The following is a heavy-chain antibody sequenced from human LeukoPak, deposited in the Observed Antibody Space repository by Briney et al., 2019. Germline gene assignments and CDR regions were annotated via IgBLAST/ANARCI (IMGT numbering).Heavy chain of an antibody. V-gene: IGHV3-15*05. CDR3: TTDQPVAVDGVGD. D-gene: IGHD6-19*01. CDR2: IKSKTDGGTS. Sequence: GGTLRLPRAAPGFTLSNAWMSWVRQAPGKGLEGVVRIKSKTDGGTSDYAAPVRGRFTIPRDDHKNTLYLQMNILKNEHTSVYCCTTDQPVAVDGVGDWGQRTLVTVSS. J-gene: IGHJ4*02. CDR1: GFTLSNAW.